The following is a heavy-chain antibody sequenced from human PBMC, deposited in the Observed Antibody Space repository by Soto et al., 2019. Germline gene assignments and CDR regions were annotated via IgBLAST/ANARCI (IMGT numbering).Heavy chain of an antibody. CDR2: INSDGSTT. Sequence: EVQLVESGGRLVQPGGSLRLSCAASGFTFSSYWMHWVRQAPGKGLVWVSRINSDGSTTDYADSVKGRFTISRDNAKNSRYLQMNSLRAEDTAVYYGVRARVVSSGDYRGAGWGQGTLVTVSS. D-gene: IGHD3-22*01. V-gene: IGHV3-74*01. CDR3: VRARVVSSGDYRGAG. CDR1: GFTFSSYW. J-gene: IGHJ4*02.